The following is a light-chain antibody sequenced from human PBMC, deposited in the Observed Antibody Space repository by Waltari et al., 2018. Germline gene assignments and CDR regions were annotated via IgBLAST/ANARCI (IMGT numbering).Light chain of an antibody. CDR2: DAS. Sequence: ENVLTQSPDTLSLSPGERATLSCRASQTVSNNYLAWYQRRPGQPPRLLIHDASSRAPDVPDRFSGSGSVTDFTLTISRVDPEDSAVYYCQQYGISPPYTFGQGTKLEIK. V-gene: IGKV3-20*01. CDR3: QQYGISPPYT. CDR1: QTVSNNY. J-gene: IGKJ2*01.